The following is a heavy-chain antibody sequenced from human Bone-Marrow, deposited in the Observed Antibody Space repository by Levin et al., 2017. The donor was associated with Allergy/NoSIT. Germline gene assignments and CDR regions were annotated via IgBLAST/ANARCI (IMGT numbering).Heavy chain of an antibody. Sequence: PGGSLRLSCAASGFTVSSNYMSWVRQAPGKGLEWVSVIYSGGSTYYADSVKGRFTISRDNSKNTLYLQMNSLRAEDTAVYYCARDVTGTTYYGMDVWGQGTTVTVSS. CDR3: ARDVTGTTYYGMDV. CDR2: IYSGGST. V-gene: IGHV3-66*01. J-gene: IGHJ6*02. CDR1: GFTVSSNY. D-gene: IGHD1-7*01.